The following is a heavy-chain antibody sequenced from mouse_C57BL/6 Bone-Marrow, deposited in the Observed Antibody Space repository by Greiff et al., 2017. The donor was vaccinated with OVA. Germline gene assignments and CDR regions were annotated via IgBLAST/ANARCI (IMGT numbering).Heavy chain of an antibody. Sequence: DVKLVESGGDLVKPGGSLKLSCAASGFTFSSYGMSWVRQTPDKRLEWVATISSGGSYTYYPDSVKGRFTISRDNAKNTLYLQMSSLKSEDTAIYYWARRVGYSGPSSFDYWAKAPLSQSPQ. CDR3: ARRVGYSGPSSFDY. D-gene: IGHD1-1*01. J-gene: IGHJ2*01. CDR2: ISSGGSYT. CDR1: GFTFSSYG. V-gene: IGHV5-6*02.